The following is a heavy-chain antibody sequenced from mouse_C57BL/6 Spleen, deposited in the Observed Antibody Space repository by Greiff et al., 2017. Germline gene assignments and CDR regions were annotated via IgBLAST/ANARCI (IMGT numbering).Heavy chain of an antibody. CDR2: IYPGDGDT. V-gene: IGHV1-82*01. Sequence: QVQLQQSGPELVKPGASVKISCKASGYAFSSSWMNWVKQRPGKGLEWIGRIYPGDGDTNYNGKFKGKATLTADKSSSTAYMQLSSLTSEDSAVYFCAREGEYDGDYYAMDYWGQGTSVTVSS. CDR1: GYAFSSSW. D-gene: IGHD2-14*01. J-gene: IGHJ4*01. CDR3: AREGEYDGDYYAMDY.